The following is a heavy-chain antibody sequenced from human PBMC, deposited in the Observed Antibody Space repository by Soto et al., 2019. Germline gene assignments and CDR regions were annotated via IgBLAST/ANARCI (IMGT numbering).Heavy chain of an antibody. CDR1: GFSFSDYS. CDR2: IDLSGTTR. Sequence: EVQLLESGGDLVQPGGSLRLSCAASGFSFSDYSMNWVRQAPGRGLEWVAFIDLSGTTRDYRESVKGRFTISKDKSMNTVYLQMNSLRVEDAAVYYCTKDRVPDGIYSFDYWGQGALVTVSS. CDR3: TKDRVPDGIYSFDY. V-gene: IGHV3-23*03. D-gene: IGHD2-15*01. J-gene: IGHJ4*02.